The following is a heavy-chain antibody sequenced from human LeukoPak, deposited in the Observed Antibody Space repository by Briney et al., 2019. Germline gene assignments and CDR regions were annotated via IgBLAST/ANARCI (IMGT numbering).Heavy chain of an antibody. Sequence: KPGGSLRLSCATSGFTFSSYSMNWVRQAPGKGLEWVSSISSSSNYVFYADSVKGRFTISRDNAKNSLYLQMNSLRAEDTAVYYCASSSPYYGMDVWGQGTTVTVSS. CDR3: ASSSPYYGMDV. CDR2: ISSSSNYV. J-gene: IGHJ6*02. CDR1: GFTFSSYS. V-gene: IGHV3-21*04.